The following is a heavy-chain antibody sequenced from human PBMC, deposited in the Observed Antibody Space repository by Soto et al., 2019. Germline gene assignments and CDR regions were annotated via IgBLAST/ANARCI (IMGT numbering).Heavy chain of an antibody. CDR3: ARGFSIDWYTYYFDY. CDR1: GASISGYH. J-gene: IGHJ4*02. V-gene: IGHV4-59*08. Sequence: QVQLQESGPGLVKSSETLSLTCTVSGASISGYHWSWIRQPPGKGLECLGYISYSGSTNYNPSLKSRVTMSIDTSKNQFSLKLNSVTAADTAVYYCARGFSIDWYTYYFDYWGQGPLVTVSS. D-gene: IGHD3-3*02. CDR2: ISYSGST.